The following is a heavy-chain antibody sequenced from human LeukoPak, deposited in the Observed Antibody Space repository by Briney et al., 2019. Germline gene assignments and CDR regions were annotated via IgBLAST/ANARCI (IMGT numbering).Heavy chain of an antibody. CDR3: ARETYCSSTSCNGLYYYYAVDV. Sequence: PSQTLSLTCTVSGGSISSGDYYWSWIRQPPGKGLEWLGYIYYSGRTHYNPSLTRRLTISVDTSRNQFSLKLSSVTAADTAVYYCARETYCSSTSCNGLYYYYAVDVWGQGTTVTVSS. J-gene: IGHJ6*02. V-gene: IGHV4-30-4*01. CDR2: IYYSGRT. CDR1: GGSISSGDYY. D-gene: IGHD2-2*01.